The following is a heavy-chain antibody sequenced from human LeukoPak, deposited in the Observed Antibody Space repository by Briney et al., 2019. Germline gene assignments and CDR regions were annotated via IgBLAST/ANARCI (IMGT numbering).Heavy chain of an antibody. Sequence: GGSLRLSCAASGFTFSSYAMHWVRQAPGKGLEWVAVISYDGSNKYYADSVKGRFTISRDNSKNTLYLQMNSLRAEDTAVYYCATGRLLWFGESHFDYWGQGTLVTVSS. J-gene: IGHJ4*02. CDR3: ATGRLLWFGESHFDY. V-gene: IGHV3-30-3*01. CDR2: ISYDGSNK. CDR1: GFTFSSYA. D-gene: IGHD3-10*01.